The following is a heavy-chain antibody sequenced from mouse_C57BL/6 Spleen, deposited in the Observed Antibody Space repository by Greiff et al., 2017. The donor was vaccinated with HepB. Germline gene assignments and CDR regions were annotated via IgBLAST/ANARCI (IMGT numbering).Heavy chain of an antibody. Sequence: DVMLVESGGDLVKPGGPLKLSCAASGFTFSSYGMSWVRQTPDKRLEWVATISSGGSYTYYPDSVKGRFTISRDNAKNTLYLQMSSLKSEDTAMYYCARHRDYGSSLQFAYWGQGTLVTVSA. V-gene: IGHV5-6*02. CDR1: GFTFSSYG. CDR3: ARHRDYGSSLQFAY. D-gene: IGHD1-1*01. CDR2: ISSGGSYT. J-gene: IGHJ3*01.